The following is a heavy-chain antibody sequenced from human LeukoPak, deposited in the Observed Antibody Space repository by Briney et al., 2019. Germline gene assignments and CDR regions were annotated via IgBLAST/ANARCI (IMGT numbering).Heavy chain of an antibody. CDR1: GGSFSGYY. Sequence: SETLSLTCAVYGGSFSGYYWSWIRQPPGKGLESIGEINHSGSTNYNPSLKSRVTISVDTSKNQFSLKLSSVTAADTAVYYCARGRYRGIWFGEWNLFDPWGQGTLVTVSS. D-gene: IGHD3-10*01. CDR3: ARGRYRGIWFGEWNLFDP. J-gene: IGHJ5*02. V-gene: IGHV4-34*01. CDR2: INHSGST.